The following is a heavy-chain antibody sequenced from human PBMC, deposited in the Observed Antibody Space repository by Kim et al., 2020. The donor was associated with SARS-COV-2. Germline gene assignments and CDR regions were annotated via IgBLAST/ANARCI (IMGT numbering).Heavy chain of an antibody. J-gene: IGHJ3*02. CDR3: AKVNGFEGYDILTGYMVGDAFDI. Sequence: GGSLRLSCAASGFTFSSYAMSWVRQAPGKGLEWVSAISGSGGSTYYADSVKGRFTISRDNSKNTLYLQMNSLRAEDTAVYYCAKVNGFEGYDILTGYMVGDAFDIWGQGTMVTVSS. CDR2: ISGSGGST. D-gene: IGHD3-9*01. V-gene: IGHV3-23*01. CDR1: GFTFSSYA.